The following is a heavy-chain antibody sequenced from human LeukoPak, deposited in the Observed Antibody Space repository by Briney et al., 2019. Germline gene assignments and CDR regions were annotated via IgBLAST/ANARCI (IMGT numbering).Heavy chain of an antibody. CDR1: GYTFTGYY. CDR3: ARDINSSPLFDY. Sequence: ASVKVSCKASGYTFTGYYMHWVRQAPGQGLEWMGWINPNSGGTNYAQKFQGRVTMTRDTSISTAYMELSRLRSDDTAVYYCARDINSSPLFDYWGQGTLATVSS. CDR2: INPNSGGT. V-gene: IGHV1-2*02. D-gene: IGHD3-22*01. J-gene: IGHJ4*02.